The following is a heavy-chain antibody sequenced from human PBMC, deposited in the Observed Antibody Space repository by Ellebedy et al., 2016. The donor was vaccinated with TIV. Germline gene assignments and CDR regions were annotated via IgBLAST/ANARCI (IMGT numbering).Heavy chain of an antibody. Sequence: LRLXXTVSGGSISSGSYYWSWVRQPAGKGLEWIGRISSGGTSYNPSLRSRVTMSVDTSKNQFSLRLTSVMAADAAVYYCARGHHWFDLWGQGTLVIVSS. CDR3: ARGHHWFDL. CDR2: ISSGGT. J-gene: IGHJ5*02. V-gene: IGHV4-61*02. CDR1: GGSISSGSYY.